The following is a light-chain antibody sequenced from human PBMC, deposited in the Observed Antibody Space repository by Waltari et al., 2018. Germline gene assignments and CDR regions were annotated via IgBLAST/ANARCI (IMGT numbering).Light chain of an antibody. CDR1: SNNIGHQG. CDR2: RDN. Sequence: QAGLTQPPSVSKDLRQTATLTCTGNSNNIGHQGAAWLQQHQGHPPKLLFYRDNNRPSGISERFSACRSGNTASLTISGLPPEDEADYYCSAWDTTLTAWVFGGGTKLTVL. V-gene: IGLV10-54*04. J-gene: IGLJ3*02. CDR3: SAWDTTLTAWV.